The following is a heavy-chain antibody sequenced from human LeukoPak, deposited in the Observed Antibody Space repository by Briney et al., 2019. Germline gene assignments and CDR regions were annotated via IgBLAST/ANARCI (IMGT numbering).Heavy chain of an antibody. D-gene: IGHD3-22*01. V-gene: IGHV1-69*13. CDR1: GGTFSSYA. Sequence: SVKVSCKASGGTFSSYAISWVRQAPGQGLEWMGGIIPIFGTANYAQKFQGRVTITADESTSTAYMELSSLRPEDTAVYYCASGGAYDSSGYYYMDAWGKGTTVTISS. CDR3: ASGGAYDSSGYYYMDA. CDR2: IIPIFGTA. J-gene: IGHJ6*03.